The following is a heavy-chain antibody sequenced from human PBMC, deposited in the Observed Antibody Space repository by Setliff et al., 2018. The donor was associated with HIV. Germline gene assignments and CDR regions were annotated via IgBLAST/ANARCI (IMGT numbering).Heavy chain of an antibody. Sequence: GESLKISCQGSANSFATYWIGWVRQMPGKGLGWMGVIYPDDSHTRYSPSFQGQVTISADKSVNTAYLQWSSLKASDTAMYYCARLRGPFDYWGQGTLVTVSS. V-gene: IGHV5-51*01. J-gene: IGHJ4*02. CDR2: IYPDDSHT. CDR3: ARLRGPFDY. CDR1: ANSFATYW.